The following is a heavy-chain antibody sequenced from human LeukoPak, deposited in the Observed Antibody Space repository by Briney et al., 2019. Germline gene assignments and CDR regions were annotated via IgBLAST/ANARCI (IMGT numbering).Heavy chain of an antibody. CDR1: GGSFSGYY. CDR3: ARASPYYDILTGYSNNFDY. J-gene: IGHJ4*02. Sequence: SETLSLMCAVYGGSFSGYYWSWIRHPPGEGLEWIGEINHSGSTNYNPSLKSRVTISVDTSKNQFSLKLSSVTAADTAVYYCARASPYYDILTGYSNNFDYWGQGTLVTVSS. CDR2: INHSGST. D-gene: IGHD3-9*01. V-gene: IGHV4-34*01.